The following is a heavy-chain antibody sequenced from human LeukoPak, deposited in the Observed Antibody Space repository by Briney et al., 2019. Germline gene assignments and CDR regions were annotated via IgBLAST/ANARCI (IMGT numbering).Heavy chain of an antibody. Sequence: GGSLTHFYGASGFHFDNYAMHELRPAPGKGLEWVSLISANGDNPYYADSLKSRFTISKDNSKNSLFLQLNSLRTDHTAVYYCAKDRITWFYFDYWGQGTLVTVSS. CDR2: ISANGDNP. J-gene: IGHJ4*02. V-gene: IGHV3-43*02. CDR3: AKDRITWFYFDY. D-gene: IGHD3-16*01. CDR1: GFHFDNYA.